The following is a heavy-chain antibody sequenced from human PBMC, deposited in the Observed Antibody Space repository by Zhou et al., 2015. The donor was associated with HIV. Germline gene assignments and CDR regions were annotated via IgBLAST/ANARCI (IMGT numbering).Heavy chain of an antibody. V-gene: IGHV3-49*03. CDR1: GFTFGDYA. D-gene: IGHD2-2*02. CDR3: TRDTFTVPAAISGEYFQH. CDR2: IRSKAYGGTT. J-gene: IGHJ1*01. Sequence: EVQLVESGGGLVQPGRSLRLSCTASGFTFGDYAMSWFRQAPGKGLEWVGFIRSKAYGGTTEYAASVKGRFTISRDDSKSIAYLQMNSLKTEDTAVYYCTRDTFTVPAAISGEYFQHWGQGTLVTVSS.